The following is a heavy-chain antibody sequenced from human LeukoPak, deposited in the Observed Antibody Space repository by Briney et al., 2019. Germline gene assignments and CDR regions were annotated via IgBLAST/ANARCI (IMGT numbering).Heavy chain of an antibody. CDR1: GYTFTDYF. CDR2: INPNSGGT. J-gene: IGHJ4*02. D-gene: IGHD6-13*01. CDR3: AISGYSSSWYFFDY. Sequence: ASVKVSCKASGYTFTDYFMHWVRQAPGQGLEWMGWINPNSGGTNYAQKFQGRVTMTRDTSISTAYMELSRLRSDDTAVYYCAISGYSSSWYFFDYWGQGTLVTVSS. V-gene: IGHV1-2*02.